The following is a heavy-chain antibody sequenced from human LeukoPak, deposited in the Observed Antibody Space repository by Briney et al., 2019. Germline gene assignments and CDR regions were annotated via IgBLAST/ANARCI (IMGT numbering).Heavy chain of an antibody. CDR2: MYYSGST. V-gene: IGHV4-39*07. D-gene: IGHD4-17*01. CDR1: SGSISSTSYY. Sequence: PSETLSLTCTVSSGSISSTSYYWGWIRQPPGMGLEWIGSMYYSGSTYYNPSLKSRVTISVDTSKSQFSLRLSSVTAADTAVYYCARDLVTVTKGVDIWGQGTMVSVSS. J-gene: IGHJ3*02. CDR3: ARDLVTVTKGVDI.